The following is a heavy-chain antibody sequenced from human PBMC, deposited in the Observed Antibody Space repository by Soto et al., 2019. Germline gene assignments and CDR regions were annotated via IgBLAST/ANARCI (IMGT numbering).Heavy chain of an antibody. CDR3: ARDGYSTSSDWPWLDP. Sequence: ASVKVSCKASGDTFTANYIHWVRQAPGQGFEWMGWINPKSGGTNYPQKFQGRVTMTRDTSLSTVYMTLTSLRDEDTAVYYCARDGYSTSSDWPWLDPWGQGTQVTVSS. J-gene: IGHJ5*02. CDR1: GDTFTANY. CDR2: INPKSGGT. D-gene: IGHD6-6*01. V-gene: IGHV1-2*02.